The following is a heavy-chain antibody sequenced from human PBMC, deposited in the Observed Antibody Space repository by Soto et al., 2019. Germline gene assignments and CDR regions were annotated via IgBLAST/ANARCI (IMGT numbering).Heavy chain of an antibody. V-gene: IGHV1-18*01. CDR3: ARSGSSWNLREFDY. Sequence: SVKVSCKASDYTFTSYGIIWVRQAPGQGLEWIGWISVYNGNTNYAQKFRGRVTMTTDISTTTAYMGMRSLRSDDTAVYYCARSGSSWNLREFDYWGQGTLVTVSS. CDR1: DYTFTSYG. J-gene: IGHJ4*02. CDR2: ISVYNGNT. D-gene: IGHD6-13*01.